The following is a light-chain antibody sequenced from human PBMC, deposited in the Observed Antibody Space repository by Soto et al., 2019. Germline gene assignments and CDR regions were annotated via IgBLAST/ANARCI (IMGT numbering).Light chain of an antibody. CDR3: GTWDSSLAAVV. CDR1: SPNIGNNY. J-gene: IGLJ2*01. CDR2: DNN. V-gene: IGLV1-51*01. Sequence: QSVLTQPPSVSAAPGQTVTISCSGTSPNIGNNYVSWYQQLPGTAPKLLIYDNNKRPSGIPDRFSGSKSGTSATLGITGLQIGDEADYYCGTWDSSLAAVVFGGGTKLTVL.